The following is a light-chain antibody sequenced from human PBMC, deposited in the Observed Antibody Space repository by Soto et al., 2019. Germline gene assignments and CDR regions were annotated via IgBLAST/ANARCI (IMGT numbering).Light chain of an antibody. CDR2: GAS. J-gene: IGKJ1*01. CDR3: QQYNNWPPAWT. Sequence: EIVLTQSPGTLSLSPGERATLSCRASHTVSTNYLAWYQQKPGQSPRLLIHGASTRATGIPARFSGSGSGTQFTLTISSLQSEDFAVYYCQQYNNWPPAWTFGQGTKVDIK. V-gene: IGKV3-15*01. CDR1: HTVSTN.